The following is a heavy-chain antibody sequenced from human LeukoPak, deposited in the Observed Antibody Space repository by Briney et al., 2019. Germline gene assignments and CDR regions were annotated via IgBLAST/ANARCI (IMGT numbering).Heavy chain of an antibody. CDR2: INPNSGGT. CDR1: GYTFTGCY. V-gene: IGHV1-2*02. D-gene: IGHD2-2*01. CDR3: ARGLLGVVPAAIWRY. J-gene: IGHJ4*02. Sequence: ASVKVSCKASGYTFTGCYMHWVRQAPGQGLEWMGWINPNSGGTNYAQKFQGRVTMTRDTSISTAYMELSRLRSDDTAVYYCARGLLGVVPAAIWRYWGQGTLVTVSS.